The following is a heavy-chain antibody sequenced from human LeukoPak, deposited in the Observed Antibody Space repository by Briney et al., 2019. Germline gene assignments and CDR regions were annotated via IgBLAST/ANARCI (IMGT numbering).Heavy chain of an antibody. V-gene: IGHV3-7*01. CDR2: INLDGSEK. D-gene: IGHD2-2*01. CDR1: GFTFSSYW. J-gene: IGHJ3*02. CDR3: AKSLFVVPAAYDAFDI. Sequence: GGSLRLSCAASGFTFSSYWMTWVRQAPGKGLEWVANINLDGSEKYYVDSVKGRFTISRDNAKNTLYLQMNSLRAEDTAVYYCAKSLFVVPAAYDAFDIWGQGTMVTVSS.